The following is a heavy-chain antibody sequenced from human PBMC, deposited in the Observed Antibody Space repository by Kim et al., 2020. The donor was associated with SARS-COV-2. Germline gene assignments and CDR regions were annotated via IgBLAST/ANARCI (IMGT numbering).Heavy chain of an antibody. Sequence: GGSLRLSCPASGFTFSSYAMHWVRQVPGKGLEWVSNIFGSGSNTYHADFVKGRFTISKDNSKNTLYLQMNGLRPDDTAVYYCARHVHTSTWTFFWHFDLWGRGTLVTVSS. J-gene: IGHJ2*01. CDR1: GFTFSSYA. CDR2: IFGSGSNT. V-gene: IGHV3-23*01. CDR3: ARHVHTSTWTFFWHFDL. D-gene: IGHD2-2*01.